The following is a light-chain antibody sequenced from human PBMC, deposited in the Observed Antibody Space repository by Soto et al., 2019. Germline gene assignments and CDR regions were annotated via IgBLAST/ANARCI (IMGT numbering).Light chain of an antibody. V-gene: IGLV2-18*02. CDR1: SSDVGSYNH. CDR2: EVS. CDR3: TSYSSSNTYV. Sequence: QSVLTQPTSVSGSPGQSVTISCTGTSSDVGSYNHVSWYQQPPGTAPKLMIYEVSNRPSGVPDRFSGSKSGNTASLTISGLQAEDEADYSCTSYSSSNTYVFGTGTKLTVL. J-gene: IGLJ1*01.